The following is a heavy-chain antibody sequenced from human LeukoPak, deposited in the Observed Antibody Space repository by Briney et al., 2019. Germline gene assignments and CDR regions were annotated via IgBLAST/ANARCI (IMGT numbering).Heavy chain of an antibody. J-gene: IGHJ4*02. CDR1: GFTFDDYA. Sequence: PGGSLRLSCAASGFTFDDYAMHWVRQAPGKGLEWVSGISWNSGSIGYADSVKGRFPISRDNAKNSLYLQMNSLRAEDTALYYCAPLGGGYSDWGQGTLVTVSS. CDR2: ISWNSGSI. D-gene: IGHD5-18*01. V-gene: IGHV3-9*01. CDR3: APLGGGYSD.